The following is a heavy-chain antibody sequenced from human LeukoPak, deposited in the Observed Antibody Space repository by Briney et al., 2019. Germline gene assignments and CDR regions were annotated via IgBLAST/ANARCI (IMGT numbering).Heavy chain of an antibody. CDR2: IYYSGST. CDR1: GGSISSSSYY. Sequence: SETLSLTCTVSGGSISSSSYYWGWIRQPPGKGLEWIGSIYYSGSTYYNPSLKSRATISVDTSKNQFSLKLRSVTAADTAVYYCARRLEVPGGIGWFDPWGQGTLVTVSS. CDR3: ARRLEVPGGIGWFDP. D-gene: IGHD2-2*01. V-gene: IGHV4-39*07. J-gene: IGHJ5*02.